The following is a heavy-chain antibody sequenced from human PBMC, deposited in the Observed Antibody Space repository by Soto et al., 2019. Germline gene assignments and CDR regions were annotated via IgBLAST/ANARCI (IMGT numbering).Heavy chain of an antibody. CDR2: LDQDGSER. CDR3: VCGGNFFVY. V-gene: IGHV3-7*01. Sequence: VQLVESGGGLVQPGGSLRLSCAASGFTFSTYWMTWVRRPPGKGLEWVANLDQDGSERYYVDSVRGRFTISRDNAKKSLYLQMNSLRAEDTAVYYCVCGGNFFVYWGQGTLVTVSP. J-gene: IGHJ4*02. CDR1: GFTFSTYW. D-gene: IGHD3-16*01.